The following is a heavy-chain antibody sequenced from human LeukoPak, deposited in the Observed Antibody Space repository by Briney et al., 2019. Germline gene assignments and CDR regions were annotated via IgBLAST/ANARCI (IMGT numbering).Heavy chain of an antibody. CDR2: IYSGGST. V-gene: IGHV3-66*01. Sequence: GGSLRLSCAASEFSVGSNHMTWVRQAPGKGLEWVSLIYSGGSTYYADSVKGRFTISRDNSKNALYLQMNSLRAEDTAVYYCAKDVSYYDSSGYYWGQGTLVTVSS. CDR1: EFSVGSNH. J-gene: IGHJ4*02. CDR3: AKDVSYYDSSGYY. D-gene: IGHD3-22*01.